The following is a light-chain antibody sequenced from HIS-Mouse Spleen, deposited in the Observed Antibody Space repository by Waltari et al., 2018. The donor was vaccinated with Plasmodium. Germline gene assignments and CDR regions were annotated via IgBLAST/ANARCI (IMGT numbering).Light chain of an antibody. J-gene: IGKJ2*01. CDR3: QQYGSSPYT. CDR2: GAS. Sequence: EIVLTQSPGTLSLSPGERATLSCRASQSVSSCYLAWYQQKPGQAPRLLIYGASSRATGIPDRCSVSGSGTDFTLTISRLEPEDVAVYYCQQYGSSPYTFGQGTKLEIK. CDR1: QSVSSCY. V-gene: IGKV3-20*01.